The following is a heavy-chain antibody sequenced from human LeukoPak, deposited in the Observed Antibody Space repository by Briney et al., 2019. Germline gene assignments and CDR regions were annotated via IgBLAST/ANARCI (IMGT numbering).Heavy chain of an antibody. CDR3: VKGAWLDY. D-gene: IGHD3-10*01. Sequence: GGSLRLSCAASGFSFSTFDMSWVRQAPGKGLEWVSVMLGRRDNTYYADSVKGRFTISRDNSQNTLYLQMSSLRADDTAVYFCVKGAWLDYWGQGTLVTVSS. J-gene: IGHJ4*02. CDR1: GFSFSTFD. CDR2: MLGRRDNT. V-gene: IGHV3-23*01.